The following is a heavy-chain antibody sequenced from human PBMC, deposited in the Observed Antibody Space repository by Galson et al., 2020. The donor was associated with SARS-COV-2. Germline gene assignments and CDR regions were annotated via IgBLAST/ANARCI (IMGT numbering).Heavy chain of an antibody. CDR2: INSDGSSP. J-gene: IGHJ4*01. V-gene: IGHV3-74*01. Sequence: GGSMRLSCAASGFTFRSYWMHWVRQAPRKGMVWVSRINSDGSSPSYADSVKGRVTISRDNAKNTLYLQMNSLRAEDTAVYYCARARYSGIAVAGSSQGLDYWGQGTLVTVSA. D-gene: IGHD6-19*01. CDR3: ARARYSGIAVAGSSQGLDY. CDR1: GFTFRSYW.